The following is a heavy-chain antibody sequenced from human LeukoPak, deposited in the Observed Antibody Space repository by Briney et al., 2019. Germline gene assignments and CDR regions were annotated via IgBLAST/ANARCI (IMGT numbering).Heavy chain of an antibody. J-gene: IGHJ6*02. D-gene: IGHD6-19*01. Sequence: GGSLRLSCAASGFTFSSYSMNWVRQAPGKGLEWVSSISSSSSYIYYADSVKGRFTISRDNAKNSLYLQMNSLRAEDTAVYYCAREYSSGWYGNGYYYGMDVWGQGTTVTVSS. CDR2: ISSSSSYI. V-gene: IGHV3-21*01. CDR1: GFTFSSYS. CDR3: AREYSSGWYGNGYYYGMDV.